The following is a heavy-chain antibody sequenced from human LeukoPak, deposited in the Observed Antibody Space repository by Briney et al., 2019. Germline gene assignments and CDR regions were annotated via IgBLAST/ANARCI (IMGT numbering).Heavy chain of an antibody. Sequence: PGGSLRLSCAASGFTVSSNYMSWARQAPGKGLEWVSVIYSGGSTYYADSVKGRFTISRDNSKNSLYLQMNSLRAEDTAVYYCARDPSSEDIVLIRDPAGYWGQGTLVTVSP. V-gene: IGHV3-66*01. J-gene: IGHJ4*02. CDR2: IYSGGST. CDR3: ARDPSSEDIVLIRDPAGY. CDR1: GFTVSSNY. D-gene: IGHD2-8*01.